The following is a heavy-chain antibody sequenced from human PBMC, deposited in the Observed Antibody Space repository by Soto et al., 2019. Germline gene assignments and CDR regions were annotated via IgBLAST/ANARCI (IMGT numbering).Heavy chain of an antibody. D-gene: IGHD3-3*01. CDR3: ATITIFAYYGMDV. J-gene: IGHJ6*02. V-gene: IGHV3-64D*06. CDR2: ISSNGGST. CDR1: GFTFSSYA. Sequence: PVGSLRLSCSASGFTFSSYAMHWVRQAPGKGLEYVSAISSNGGSTYYADSVKGRFTISRDNSKNTLYLQMSSLRAEDTAVYYCATITIFAYYGMDVWGQGTTVTISS.